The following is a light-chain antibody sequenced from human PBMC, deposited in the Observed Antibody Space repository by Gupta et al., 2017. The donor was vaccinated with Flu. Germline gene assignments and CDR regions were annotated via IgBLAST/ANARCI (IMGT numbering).Light chain of an antibody. J-gene: IGKJ4*01. CDR2: GAS. CDR3: QQYGSSPRLT. CDR1: QSVSSSY. Sequence: TQSLSPGERATLSCRASQSVSSSYLAWYQQKPGQAPRLLIYGASSRATGIPDRFSGSGSGTDFTLTISRLEPEDFAVYYCQQYGSSPRLTFGGGTKVEIK. V-gene: IGKV3-20*01.